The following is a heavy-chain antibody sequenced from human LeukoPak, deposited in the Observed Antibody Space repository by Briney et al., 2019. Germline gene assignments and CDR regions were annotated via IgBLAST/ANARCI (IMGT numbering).Heavy chain of an antibody. Sequence: SETLSLTCAVSGYSISSGYCWGWIRQPPGKGLEWIGSIYHSGSTYYNPSLKSRVTISVDTSKNQFSLKLSSVTAADTPVNYSARHFRSWHFHDYWGQGTPVTVSS. V-gene: IGHV4-38-2*01. J-gene: IGHJ4*02. D-gene: IGHD6-13*01. CDR2: IYHSGST. CDR1: GYSISSGYC. CDR3: ARHFRSWHFHDY.